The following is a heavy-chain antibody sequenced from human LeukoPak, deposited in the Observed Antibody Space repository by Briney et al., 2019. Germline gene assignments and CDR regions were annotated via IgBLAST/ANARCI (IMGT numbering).Heavy chain of an antibody. J-gene: IGHJ5*02. V-gene: IGHV1-2*02. CDR2: INPNSGVT. CDR3: ARDQRDSTTSYTWFDP. Sequence: EGSVKVSCKASGYTFTAYYMHWVRQAPGQGLEWMGWINPNSGVTNYAQKFQGRLTMTTDTSISTAYMELSRLTSDDTAVYYCARDQRDSTTSYTWFDPWGQGTLVIVFS. CDR1: GYTFTAYY. D-gene: IGHD1-1*01.